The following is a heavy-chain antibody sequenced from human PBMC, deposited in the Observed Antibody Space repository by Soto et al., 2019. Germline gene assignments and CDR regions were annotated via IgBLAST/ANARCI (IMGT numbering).Heavy chain of an antibody. D-gene: IGHD3-3*01. CDR3: AKEDYDFWSGYPPHYYYGMDV. CDR2: ISGSGGST. J-gene: IGHJ6*02. V-gene: IGHV3-23*01. Sequence: GGSLRLSCAASGFTFSSYAMSWVRQAPGKGLEWVSAISGSGGSTYYADSVKGRFTISRDNSKNTLYLQMNSLRAEDTAVYYCAKEDYDFWSGYPPHYYYGMDVWGQGTTVTVSS. CDR1: GFTFSSYA.